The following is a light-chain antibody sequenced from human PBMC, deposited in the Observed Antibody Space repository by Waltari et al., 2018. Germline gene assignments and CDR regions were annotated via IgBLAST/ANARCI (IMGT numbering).Light chain of an antibody. CDR2: GAS. V-gene: IGKV3-11*01. CDR1: QSIGDY. Sequence: EIVLTQSPATLSLSPGERATLSCRASQSIGDYLAWYQQRAGQAPRLLIYGASNRATGIPARFSGSGSGTDFTLTISSLEPEDFALYYCRQRSDWPPITFGQGTRLEIK. CDR3: RQRSDWPPIT. J-gene: IGKJ5*01.